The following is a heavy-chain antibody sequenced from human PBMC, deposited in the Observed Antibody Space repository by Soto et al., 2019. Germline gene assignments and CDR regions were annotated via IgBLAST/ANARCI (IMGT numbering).Heavy chain of an antibody. Sequence: QVQLVQSGGEVKKPGASVTVSCKASGYTFINYHITWVRQAPGQVLEWMAWINTYNGMTDYAQRFQGRVTMTRDTSTSTDYMELRNLGSDDTAVYFCSKSPRGEMATDWGQGTLVTVSS. J-gene: IGHJ4*02. CDR3: SKSPRGEMATD. CDR2: INTYNGMT. V-gene: IGHV1-18*01. D-gene: IGHD5-12*01. CDR1: GYTFINYH.